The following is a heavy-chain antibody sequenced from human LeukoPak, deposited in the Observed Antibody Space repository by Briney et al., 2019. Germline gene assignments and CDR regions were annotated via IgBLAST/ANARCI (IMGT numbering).Heavy chain of an antibody. V-gene: IGHV3-9*03. D-gene: IGHD6-6*01. CDR1: GFTFDDHA. J-gene: IGHJ4*02. Sequence: GGSLRLSCAASGFTFDDHAMHWVRQAPGKGLEWVSGISWNSDNIAYADSVKGRFTISRDNAKNSLYLQMNSLRAEDMALYYCAKDEGSSSSSGGFDYWGQGTLVTVSS. CDR3: AKDEGSSSSSGGFDY. CDR2: ISWNSDNI.